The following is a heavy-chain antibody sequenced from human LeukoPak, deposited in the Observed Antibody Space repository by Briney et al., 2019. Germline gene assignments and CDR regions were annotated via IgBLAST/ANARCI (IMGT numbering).Heavy chain of an antibody. CDR3: AKAATGDYYDSSGCFDY. V-gene: IGHV3-23*01. Sequence: GGSLRLSCAASGFTFSSYAMSWVRQAPGKGLEWVSAISGSGGSTYYADSVKGRFTISRDNSKNTLYLQMNSLRAEDTAVYYCAKAATGDYYDSSGCFDYWGQGTLVTVSS. D-gene: IGHD3-22*01. J-gene: IGHJ4*02. CDR2: ISGSGGST. CDR1: GFTFSSYA.